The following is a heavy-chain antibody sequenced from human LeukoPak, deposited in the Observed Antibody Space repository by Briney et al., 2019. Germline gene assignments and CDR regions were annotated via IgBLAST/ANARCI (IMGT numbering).Heavy chain of an antibody. D-gene: IGHD5-12*01. CDR3: ARDSRYTGSDAFDI. CDR1: GFTVSSNY. Sequence: PGGSLRLSCAASGFTVSSNYMRWVRQAPGKGLEWVSVLYIAGRTYYADSVKARFPISRDNSKNTLYLQMDSLSTEGTAVYYCARDSRYTGSDAFDIWGQGTMVTVSS. J-gene: IGHJ3*02. CDR2: LYIAGRT. V-gene: IGHV3-66*02.